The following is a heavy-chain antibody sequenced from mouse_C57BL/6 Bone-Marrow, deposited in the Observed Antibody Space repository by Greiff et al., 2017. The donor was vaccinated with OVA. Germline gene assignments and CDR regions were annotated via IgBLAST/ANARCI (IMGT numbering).Heavy chain of an antibody. Sequence: EVKLVESGGGLVQPKGSLKLSCAASGFSFNTYAMNWVRQAPGKGLEWVARIRSKSNNYATYYADSVKDRFTISRDDSESMLYLQMNNLKTEDTAMYDCVRHLYGYDAMDYWGQGTSVTVSS. CDR2: IRSKSNNYAT. D-gene: IGHD1-1*02. V-gene: IGHV10-1*01. J-gene: IGHJ4*01. CDR3: VRHLYGYDAMDY. CDR1: GFSFNTYA.